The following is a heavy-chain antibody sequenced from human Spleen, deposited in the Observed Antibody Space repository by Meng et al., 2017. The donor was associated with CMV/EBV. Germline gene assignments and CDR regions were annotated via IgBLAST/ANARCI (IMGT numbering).Heavy chain of an antibody. CDR3: ARDIYGDYWFDS. CDR2: IHSDGRST. D-gene: IGHD4-17*01. J-gene: IGHJ5*01. V-gene: IGHV3-74*01. CDR1: GFTFSKFW. Sequence: GESLKISCAASGFTFSKFWMHWVRQAPGKGLVWVSHIHSDGRSTSYADSVKGRFTISRDNAKNTLYLQMNSLRAEDTAVYFCARDIYGDYWFDSWGQGALVTVSS.